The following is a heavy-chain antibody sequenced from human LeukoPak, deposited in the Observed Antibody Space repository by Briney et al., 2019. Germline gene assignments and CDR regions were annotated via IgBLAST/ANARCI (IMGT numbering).Heavy chain of an antibody. D-gene: IGHD2-15*01. CDR1: GFTFSSYD. V-gene: IGHV3-48*03. CDR2: ISSSGDTI. J-gene: IGHJ6*03. Sequence: GGSLRLSCAASGFTFSSYDMNWVRQAPGKGLEWVSFISSSGDTIYYADSVRGRFTISRDNAKNSVYLQMNSLRGEDTGVYYCARDWVAVGGDYMDVWGKGTTVTISS. CDR3: ARDWVAVGGDYMDV.